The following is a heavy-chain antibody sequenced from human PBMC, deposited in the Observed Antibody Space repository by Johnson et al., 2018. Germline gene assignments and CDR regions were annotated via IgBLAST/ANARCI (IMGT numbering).Heavy chain of an antibody. V-gene: IGHV3-13*01. Sequence: VQLVESGGGLVQPGGSLRLSCAASGFTFSTYEMHWVRQHTGDRLAWVSAIGIDGDTFYYASVKGRFTISRDNANNSLYLQMNSLRAEDTAVYYCARERRDGYNPNSDAFDIWGQGTMVTVSS. CDR1: GFTFSTYE. CDR3: ARERRDGYNPNSDAFDI. D-gene: IGHD5-24*01. J-gene: IGHJ3*02. CDR2: IGIDGDT.